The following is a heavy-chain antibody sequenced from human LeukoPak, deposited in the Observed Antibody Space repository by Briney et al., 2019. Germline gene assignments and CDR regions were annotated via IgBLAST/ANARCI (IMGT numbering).Heavy chain of an antibody. CDR3: AREGGDGDYERYYFYY. Sequence: ASVKVSCKASGYTFTSYYMHWVRQAPGQGLEWMGIINPSGGSTSYAQKFQGRVTMTRDTSTSTVYMELSSLRSEDTAVYYCAREGGDGDYERYYFYYWGQGTLVTVSS. CDR1: GYTFTSYY. J-gene: IGHJ4*02. CDR2: INPSGGST. D-gene: IGHD4-17*01. V-gene: IGHV1-46*01.